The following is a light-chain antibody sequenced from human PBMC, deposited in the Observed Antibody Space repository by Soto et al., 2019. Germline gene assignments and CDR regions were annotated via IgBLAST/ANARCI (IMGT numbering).Light chain of an antibody. CDR2: GAS. CDR3: QQYGSSIT. V-gene: IGKV1-39*01. CDR1: QSISSS. J-gene: IGKJ5*01. Sequence: DIQMTQSPSSLSASVGDSVTITCRASQSISSSLNWYQQKPGKAPRLLIYGASSRATGIPDRFSGSGSGTDFTLTISRLEPEDFAVYYCQQYGSSITFGQGTRLEIK.